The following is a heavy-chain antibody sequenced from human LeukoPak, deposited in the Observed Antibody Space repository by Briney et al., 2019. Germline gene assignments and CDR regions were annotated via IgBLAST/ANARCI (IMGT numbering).Heavy chain of an antibody. CDR3: ARGEYSGSPPYYYYYGMDV. D-gene: IGHD6-6*01. V-gene: IGHV4-59*01. CDR1: GGSISSYY. Sequence: SETLSLTCTASGGSISSYYWSWIRQPPGKGLEWIGYIYYSGSTNYNPSLKSRVTISVDTSKNQFSLKLSPVTAADTAVYYCARGEYSGSPPYYYYYGMDVWGQGTTVTVSS. J-gene: IGHJ6*02. CDR2: IYYSGST.